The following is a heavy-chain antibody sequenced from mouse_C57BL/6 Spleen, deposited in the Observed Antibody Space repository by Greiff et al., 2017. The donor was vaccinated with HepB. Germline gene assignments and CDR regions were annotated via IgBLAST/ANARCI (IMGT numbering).Heavy chain of an antibody. CDR2: INPSSGYT. J-gene: IGHJ3*01. V-gene: IGHV1-7*01. Sequence: VKLVESGAELAKPGASVKLSCKASGYTFTSYWMHWVKQRPGKGLEWIGYINPSSGYTKYNQKFKDKATLTADKSSSTAYMQLSSLTYEESAVYSCARGTYDYDEGAWFAYWGQGTLVTVSA. CDR1: GYTFTSYW. CDR3: ARGTYDYDEGAWFAY. D-gene: IGHD2-4*01.